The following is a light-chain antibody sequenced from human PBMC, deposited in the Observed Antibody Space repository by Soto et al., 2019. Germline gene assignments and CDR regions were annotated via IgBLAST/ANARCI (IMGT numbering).Light chain of an antibody. J-gene: IGKJ2*01. CDR2: GAS. CDR3: QQYGSSSYT. CDR1: QSVSSSY. Sequence: ETVLTQSPGTLYLSPGERATLSCRASQSVSSSYLAWYQQKPGQAPRLLIYGASNRATGIPDRFSGSGSGTDLTLTISRLEPEEFAVYYCQQYGSSSYTFAQGTKLEIK. V-gene: IGKV3-20*01.